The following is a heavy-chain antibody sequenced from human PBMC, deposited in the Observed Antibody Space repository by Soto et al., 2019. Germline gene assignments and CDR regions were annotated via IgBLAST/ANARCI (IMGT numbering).Heavy chain of an antibody. CDR2: FYYSEST. J-gene: IGHJ4*02. V-gene: IGHV4-39*01. CDR1: GGSITSNSYY. Sequence: SETLSLTCTVSGGSITSNSYYWGWIRQPPGKGLEWIGSFYYSESTYFNPSLKSRVTISVDTSKNQFSLKLSAVTAADTSMYYCARRSTVTYDYWGQGILVTVSS. D-gene: IGHD4-17*01. CDR3: ARRSTVTYDY.